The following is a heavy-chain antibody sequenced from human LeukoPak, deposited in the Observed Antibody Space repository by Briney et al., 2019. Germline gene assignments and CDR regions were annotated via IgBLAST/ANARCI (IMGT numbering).Heavy chain of an antibody. CDR1: GYTSTSYD. D-gene: IGHD6-19*01. CDR2: MNPNSGNT. CDR3: ARDGSRIAVAGTAYYFDY. J-gene: IGHJ4*02. V-gene: IGHV1-8*03. Sequence: ASVKVSCKASGYTSTSYDINWVRQATGQGLEWMGWMNPNSGNTGYAQRFQGRVTITRNTSISTAYMELSSLRSEDMAMYYCARDGSRIAVAGTAYYFDYWGQGTLVTVSS.